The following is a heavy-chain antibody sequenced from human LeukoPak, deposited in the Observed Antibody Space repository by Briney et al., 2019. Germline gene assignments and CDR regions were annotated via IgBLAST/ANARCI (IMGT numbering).Heavy chain of an antibody. J-gene: IGHJ6*02. Sequence: GGSLRLSCAASGFTFSSYWMSWVRQAPGKGLEWVASINHNGNVNYYVDSVKGRFTISRDNAKNSLYLQMSNVRAEDTAVYFCARGGGLDVWGQGATVTVSS. CDR1: GFTFSSYW. CDR2: INHNGNVN. CDR3: ARGGGLDV. D-gene: IGHD3-16*01. V-gene: IGHV3-7*03.